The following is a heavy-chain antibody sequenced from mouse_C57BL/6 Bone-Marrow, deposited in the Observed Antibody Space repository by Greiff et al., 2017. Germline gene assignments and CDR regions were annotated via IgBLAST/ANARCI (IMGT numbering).Heavy chain of an antibody. V-gene: IGHV1-54*01. CDR2: INPGSGGT. J-gene: IGHJ2*01. Sequence: VQLQQSGAELVRPGTSVKVSCKASGYAFTNYLIEWVKQRPGQGLEWIGVINPGSGGTNYNEKFKGKATLTADNSSSTAYMQLSSLTSEDSAVYFCARAYCSSFDDWGQGTTLTVSS. D-gene: IGHD1-1*01. CDR1: GYAFTNYL. CDR3: ARAYCSSFDD.